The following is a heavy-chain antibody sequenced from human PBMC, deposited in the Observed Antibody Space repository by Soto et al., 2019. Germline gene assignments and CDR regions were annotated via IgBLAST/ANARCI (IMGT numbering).Heavy chain of an antibody. V-gene: IGHV3-30*18. Sequence: QVQLVESGGGVVQPGRSLRLSCAASGFTFSNYGMQWVRQAPGKGLEWVAVIAYDGSNRYYADSVKGRFTISRDNSKNTLYLQMNSLRAEDTAVYYCAKVGDSSGYADNWGQGTLVTVSS. CDR3: AKVGDSSGYADN. CDR1: GFTFSNYG. D-gene: IGHD3-22*01. J-gene: IGHJ4*02. CDR2: IAYDGSNR.